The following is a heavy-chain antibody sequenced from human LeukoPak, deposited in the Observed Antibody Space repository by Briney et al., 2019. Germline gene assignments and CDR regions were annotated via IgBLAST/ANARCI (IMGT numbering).Heavy chain of an antibody. CDR3: ARDLTFFDY. D-gene: IGHD3-3*02. CDR1: GFTFSSYA. J-gene: IGHJ4*02. V-gene: IGHV3-23*01. CDR2: ISGSGGST. Sequence: GGSLRLSCAASGFTFSSYAMSWVRQAPGKGLEWVSTISGSGGSTYYADSVKGRFTISRDNSKNTLYLQMISLRAEDTAVYYCARDLTFFDYWGQGTLVTVSS.